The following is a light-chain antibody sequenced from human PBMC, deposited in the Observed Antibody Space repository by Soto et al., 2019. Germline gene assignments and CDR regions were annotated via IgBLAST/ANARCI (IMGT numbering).Light chain of an antibody. Sequence: EIVMTQSPATLSVSPGERAILSCRASQSVTSNLAWYQQKPGQAPRLLIYTTSTRATGIPARFSGSGSQTDFTLTIIRLQYEDFAVYYCQQYHKWPLTFGQGTKVEIK. CDR3: QQYHKWPLT. J-gene: IGKJ1*01. CDR1: QSVTSN. CDR2: TTS. V-gene: IGKV3-15*01.